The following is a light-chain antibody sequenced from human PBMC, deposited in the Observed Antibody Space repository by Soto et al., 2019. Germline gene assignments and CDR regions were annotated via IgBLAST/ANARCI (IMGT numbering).Light chain of an antibody. CDR1: SGHSSYA. CDR3: QTWGTGIQV. V-gene: IGLV4-69*01. CDR2: VNSDGSH. Sequence: QAVVTQSPSASASLGASVKLTCTLSSGHSSYAISWHQQQPDKGPRYLMKVNSDGSHNKGDGIPDRFSGSTSGADYYLTISSLQSEDEADYYCQTWGTGIQVFGGGTKLTVL. J-gene: IGLJ3*02.